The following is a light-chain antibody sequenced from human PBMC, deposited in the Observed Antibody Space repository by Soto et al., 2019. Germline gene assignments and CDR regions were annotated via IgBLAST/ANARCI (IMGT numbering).Light chain of an antibody. V-gene: IGKV3-20*01. J-gene: IGKJ1*01. CDR2: GAS. CDR3: QQYVSSPWT. CDR1: QSVSRSF. Sequence: ENVLTQSPGTLSLSPGERATLSCRASQSVSRSFLAWYQQRPGQAPRLLIYGASSRATVIPDRFSGSGSGTDCTLPINRLEPEDFAVYYCQQYVSSPWTFGQGTKVEIK.